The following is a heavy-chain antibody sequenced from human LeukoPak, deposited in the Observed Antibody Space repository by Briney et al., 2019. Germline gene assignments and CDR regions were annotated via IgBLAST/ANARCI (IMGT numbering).Heavy chain of an antibody. CDR2: INHSGST. J-gene: IGHJ4*02. CDR1: GRSFSGYY. Sequence: SETLSLTCAVYGRSFSGYYWSWIRQPPGKGLEWIGEINHSGSTNYNPSLKSRVTISVDTSKNQFSLKLSSVTAADTAVYYCARVRKSPAAHKLFDYWGQGTLVTVSS. CDR3: ARVRKSPAAHKLFDY. D-gene: IGHD1-14*01. V-gene: IGHV4-34*01.